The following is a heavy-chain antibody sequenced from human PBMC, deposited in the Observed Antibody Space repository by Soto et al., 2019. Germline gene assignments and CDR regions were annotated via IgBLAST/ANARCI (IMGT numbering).Heavy chain of an antibody. Sequence: QVQLQESGPGLVKPSETLSLTCTVSGGSISSYYWSWIRQPPGKGLEWIGYIYYSGITDYNPSLKSRVTIPVDTSKSQFSLRLSSVTAADTAVYYWARGGGVYYFDYWGQGTLVTVYS. CDR2: IYYSGIT. D-gene: IGHD2-8*02. J-gene: IGHJ4*02. CDR1: GGSISSYY. CDR3: ARGGGVYYFDY. V-gene: IGHV4-59*01.